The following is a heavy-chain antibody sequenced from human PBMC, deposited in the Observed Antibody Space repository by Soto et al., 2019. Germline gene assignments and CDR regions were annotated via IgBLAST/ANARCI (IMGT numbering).Heavy chain of an antibody. CDR2: IIPNFDAA. J-gene: IGHJ6*02. CDR3: AKGSYYDASSSLDTPGMYYRYFGLDV. D-gene: IGHD3-22*01. V-gene: IGHV1-69*13. Sequence: ASGKVSCDSSGDTFNNYSMSWVRQAPGQGLEWVGGIIPNFDAANSAQKFQGRVTITADESTSTAYMELSRLRSEDTAVYYCAKGSYYDASSSLDTPGMYYRYFGLDVWGQGTPVTVSS. CDR1: GDTFNNYS.